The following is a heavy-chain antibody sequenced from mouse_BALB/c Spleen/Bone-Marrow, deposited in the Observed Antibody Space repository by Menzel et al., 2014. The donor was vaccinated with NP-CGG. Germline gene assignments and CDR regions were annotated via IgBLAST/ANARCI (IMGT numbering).Heavy chain of an antibody. D-gene: IGHD2-2*01. Sequence: EVHLVESGGGLVQPGGSLKLSCAASGFAFSRYWMSWVRQAPGKGLEWIGEINPGSRTINYTPSLKDKFIISRDNAKNTLYLQMSKVRSEDTALYYCDLLGYYGYLAFWGAGTTVTISS. CDR2: INPGSRTI. V-gene: IGHV4-1*02. J-gene: IGHJ1*01. CDR1: GFAFSRYW. CDR3: DLLGYYGYLAF.